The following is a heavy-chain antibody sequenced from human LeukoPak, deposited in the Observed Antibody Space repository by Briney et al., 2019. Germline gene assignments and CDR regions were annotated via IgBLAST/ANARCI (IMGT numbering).Heavy chain of an antibody. CDR3: ARVEGLEDAFDI. V-gene: IGHV3-7*01. CDR2: IKQDGSEK. CDR1: GFIFSTYW. Sequence: PGGSLRLSCAASGFIFSTYWMSWARQAPGKGLEWVANIKQDGSEKYYVDSVKGRFTISRDNAKNSLYLQMNSLRAKDTAVYYCARVEGLEDAFDIWGQGTMVTVSS. D-gene: IGHD5-24*01. J-gene: IGHJ3*02.